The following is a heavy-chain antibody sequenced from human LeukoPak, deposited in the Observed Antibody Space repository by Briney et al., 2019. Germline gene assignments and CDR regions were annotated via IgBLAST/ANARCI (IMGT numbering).Heavy chain of an antibody. D-gene: IGHD3-10*01. Sequence: SETLSLTCTVSGGSISSYYWSWIRQPPGKGLEWIGYIYYSGSTNYNPSLKSRVTIPVDTSKNQFSLKLSSVTAADTAVYYCARAPMVRGVIRMFDPWGQGTLVTVSS. CDR2: IYYSGST. V-gene: IGHV4-59*01. CDR3: ARAPMVRGVIRMFDP. CDR1: GGSISSYY. J-gene: IGHJ5*02.